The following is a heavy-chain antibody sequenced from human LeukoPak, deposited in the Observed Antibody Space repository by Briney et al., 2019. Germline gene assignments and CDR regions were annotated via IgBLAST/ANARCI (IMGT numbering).Heavy chain of an antibody. V-gene: IGHV4-4*07. J-gene: IGHJ5*02. CDR1: GGSISNYY. CDR2: ISNSGSS. D-gene: IGHD3-22*01. CDR3: ARTSIYYDSSGYRS. Sequence: SETLSLTCTVSGGSISNYYWTWIRQPAGEGLEWIGRISNSGSSNYNPSLKSRVTISVDTSKNQFSLKLSSVTAADTAVYYCARTSIYYDSSGYRSWGQGTLVTVSS.